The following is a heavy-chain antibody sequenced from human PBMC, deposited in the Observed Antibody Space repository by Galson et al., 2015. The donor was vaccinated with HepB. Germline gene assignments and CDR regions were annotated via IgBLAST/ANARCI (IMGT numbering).Heavy chain of an antibody. CDR2: ISSSSSDT. CDR1: GFTFSDYY. D-gene: IGHD1-1*01. Sequence: SLRLSCAASGFTFSDYYMSWIRQAPGKGLEWVSYISSSSSDTDYADSVKGRFTNSRDNAKSSLYLQMNSLRAEDTAVYYCAREEMTTAAFDIWVQGTMVSGSP. V-gene: IGHV3-11*05. J-gene: IGHJ3*02. CDR3: AREEMTTAAFDI.